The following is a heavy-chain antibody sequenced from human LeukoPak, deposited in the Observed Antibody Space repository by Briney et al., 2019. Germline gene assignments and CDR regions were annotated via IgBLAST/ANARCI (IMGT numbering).Heavy chain of an antibody. CDR1: GFTFSSYT. Sequence: PGGSLRLSCAASGFTFSSYTVAWVRQAPGKGLEWLSGISGRGGITYYADSVEGRFTISRDDSKDTLYLQMNSLRPEDTAKYFCAKDFVHFDSRGYYFDYWGRGTVVTVSS. D-gene: IGHD3-9*01. V-gene: IGHV3-23*01. CDR3: AKDFVHFDSRGYYFDY. CDR2: ISGRGGIT. J-gene: IGHJ4*02.